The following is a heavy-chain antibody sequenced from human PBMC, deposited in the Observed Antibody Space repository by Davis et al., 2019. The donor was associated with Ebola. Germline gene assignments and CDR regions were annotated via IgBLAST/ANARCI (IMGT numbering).Heavy chain of an antibody. CDR1: GYTLTGYY. J-gene: IGHJ5*02. Sequence: ASVKVSCKASGYTLTGYYMHWVRQAPGQGLEYMAWISHDSGATHYEQRFQGRVTLTRDTSINTDYMELSSLRSDDTAIYYCAREKGGDGWFDPWGQGTLVTVSS. CDR2: ISHDSGAT. D-gene: IGHD3-16*01. V-gene: IGHV1-2*02. CDR3: AREKGGDGWFDP.